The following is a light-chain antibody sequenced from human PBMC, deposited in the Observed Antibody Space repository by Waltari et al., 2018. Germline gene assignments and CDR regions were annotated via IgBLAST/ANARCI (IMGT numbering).Light chain of an antibody. CDR2: GEN. V-gene: IGLV3-21*02. CDR3: QVWDATTDHVV. Sequence: SYVLSQPPSVSLAPGQTATISCGGYDIARYSVHWYQHKSGQAPVLVVYGENDRPSGIPERFSGSNSGNTATATLTISRVEAGDEADYYCQVWDATTDHVVFGGGTKLTVL. CDR1: DIARYS. J-gene: IGLJ2*01.